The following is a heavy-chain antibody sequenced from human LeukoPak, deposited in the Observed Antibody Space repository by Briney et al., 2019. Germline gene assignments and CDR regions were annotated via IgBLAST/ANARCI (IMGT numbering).Heavy chain of an antibody. Sequence: GASVKVSCKASGYTFTSYDINWLRQATGQGLEWMGWMNPNSGNTGYAQKFQGGVTMTRNTSVSTAYMELSSLRSEDTAVYDCARGSPQLLWFGEITMDVWGKGTTVTVSS. D-gene: IGHD3-10*01. CDR3: ARGSPQLLWFGEITMDV. CDR2: MNPNSGNT. CDR1: GYTFTSYD. V-gene: IGHV1-8*01. J-gene: IGHJ6*04.